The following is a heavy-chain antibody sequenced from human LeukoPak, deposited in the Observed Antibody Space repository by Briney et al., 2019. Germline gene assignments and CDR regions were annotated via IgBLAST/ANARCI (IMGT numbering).Heavy chain of an antibody. CDR3: ARDPGGVVVTAISFDY. CDR2: IYHSGST. J-gene: IGHJ4*02. CDR1: GYSISSGYY. Sequence: SETLSLTCTVSGYSISSGYYWGWIRQPPRKGLEWIGSIYHSGSTYYNPFLKSRVTISVDTSKNQFSLKLSSVTAADTAVYYCARDPGGVVVTAISFDYWGQGTLVTVSS. V-gene: IGHV4-38-2*02. D-gene: IGHD2-21*02.